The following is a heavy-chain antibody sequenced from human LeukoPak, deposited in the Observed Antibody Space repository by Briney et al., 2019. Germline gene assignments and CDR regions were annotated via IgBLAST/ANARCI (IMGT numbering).Heavy chain of an antibody. D-gene: IGHD2/OR15-2a*01. J-gene: IGHJ5*02. Sequence: PGGSLRLSCAASGFTFSSYGMHWVRQAPGKGLEWVAVISYDGSSKYYADSVKGRFTISRDNSKNTLYLQMNSLRAEDTAVYYCARDRGNINWFDPWGQGTLVTVSS. CDR2: ISYDGSSK. CDR3: ARDRGNINWFDP. CDR1: GFTFSSYG. V-gene: IGHV3-30*03.